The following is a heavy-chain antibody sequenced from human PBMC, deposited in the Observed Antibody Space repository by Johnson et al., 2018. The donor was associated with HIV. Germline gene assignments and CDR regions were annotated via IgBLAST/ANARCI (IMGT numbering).Heavy chain of an antibody. CDR2: ISYAGSNK. J-gene: IGHJ3*02. V-gene: IGHV3-30-3*01. CDR3: ARDQGNYYDSSGKPKRAFDI. Sequence: VLLVESGGGVVQPGRSLRFSCAASGFTLSSYAMHWVRQAPGKGLEWAAVISYAGSNKYYADFVKGRSTFSREKSKNQLYLQMNSLRAEDTAVYYCARDQGNYYDSSGKPKRAFDIWGQGTMVTVSS. D-gene: IGHD3-22*01. CDR1: GFTLSSYA.